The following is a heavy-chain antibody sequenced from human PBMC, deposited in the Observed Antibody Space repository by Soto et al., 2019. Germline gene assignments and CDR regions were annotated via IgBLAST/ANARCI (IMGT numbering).Heavy chain of an antibody. CDR2: IYVTGAV. Sequence: SETLSLTCSVSGAALNSGNYYWSWIRQVPGKGLEWIGHIYVTGAVDYNPSLRDRITISQDTSERKFSLNLRLVTAADTAVYYCARLRIATNNYKWFDPWGQGTLVTVSS. CDR1: GAALNSGNYY. D-gene: IGHD2-21*01. V-gene: IGHV4-31*03. CDR3: ARLRIATNNYKWFDP. J-gene: IGHJ5*02.